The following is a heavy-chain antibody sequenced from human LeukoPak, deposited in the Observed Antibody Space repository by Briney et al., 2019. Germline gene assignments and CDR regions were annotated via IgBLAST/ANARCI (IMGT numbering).Heavy chain of an antibody. CDR3: ANMVRGLYYFDY. CDR2: ISGSGGST. V-gene: IGHV3-23*01. D-gene: IGHD3-10*01. Sequence: GGSLRLSCAASGFTFSSYAMSWVRQAPGKGQEWVSAISGSGGSTYYADSVKGRFTISRDNSKNTLYLQMNSLRAEDTAVYYCANMVRGLYYFDYWGQGTLVTVSS. J-gene: IGHJ4*02. CDR1: GFTFSSYA.